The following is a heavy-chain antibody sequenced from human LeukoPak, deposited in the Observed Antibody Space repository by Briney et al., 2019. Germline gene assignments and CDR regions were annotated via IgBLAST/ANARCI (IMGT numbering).Heavy chain of an antibody. V-gene: IGHV3-20*04. J-gene: IGHJ4*02. D-gene: IGHD6-19*01. CDR1: GFSFSRYG. CDR3: ARGRGVAGSLGYFDY. Sequence: GGSLRLSCAASGFSFSRYGMSWVRQAPGKGLEWVYGINWNGGSTGYADSVKGRFTISRDNAKNSLYLQMNSLRAEDTALYYCARGRGVAGSLGYFDYWGQGTLVTVSS. CDR2: INWNGGST.